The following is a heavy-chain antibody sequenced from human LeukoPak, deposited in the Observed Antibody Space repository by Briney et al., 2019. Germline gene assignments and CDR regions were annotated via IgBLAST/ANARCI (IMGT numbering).Heavy chain of an antibody. CDR2: INWNGGAT. CDR1: GLTFDDYG. Sequence: GGSLRLSCVASGLTFDDYGMSWVRQAPGKGLEWVSGINWNGGATTYADSVKGRFTISRDNAKNSLYLQMNSLRVEDTAFYYCARNSGANVYTYSFQYWGRGTLVTVSS. V-gene: IGHV3-20*04. J-gene: IGHJ4*02. D-gene: IGHD1-26*01. CDR3: ARNSGANVYTYSFQY.